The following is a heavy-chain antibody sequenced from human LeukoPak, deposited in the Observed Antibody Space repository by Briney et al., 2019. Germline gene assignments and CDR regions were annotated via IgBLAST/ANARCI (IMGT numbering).Heavy chain of an antibody. J-gene: IGHJ4*02. V-gene: IGHV4-59*01. D-gene: IGHD6-19*01. CDR3: ASQGSGWSHFDY. Sequence: PSETLSLTCTVSGGSISSYYWSWIRQPAGKGLEWIGYIYYSGSTNYNPSLKSRVTISVDTSKNQFSLKLSSVTAADTAVYYCASQGSGWSHFDYWGQGTLVTVSS. CDR2: IYYSGST. CDR1: GGSISSYY.